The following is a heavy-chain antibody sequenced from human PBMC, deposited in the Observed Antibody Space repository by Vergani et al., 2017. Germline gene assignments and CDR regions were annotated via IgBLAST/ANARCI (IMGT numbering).Heavy chain of an antibody. J-gene: IGHJ2*01. Sequence: QVQLVESGGGVVQPGRSLRLSCAASGFTFSSYGMHWVRQAPGKGLEWVAVISYDGSNKYYADSVKGRFTISRDNSKNTLYLQMNSLRAEDTAVYYCAKLRGEQWLVVRHWYFDLWGRGTLVTVSS. D-gene: IGHD6-19*01. CDR3: AKLRGEQWLVVRHWYFDL. CDR2: ISYDGSNK. CDR1: GFTFSSYG. V-gene: IGHV3-30*18.